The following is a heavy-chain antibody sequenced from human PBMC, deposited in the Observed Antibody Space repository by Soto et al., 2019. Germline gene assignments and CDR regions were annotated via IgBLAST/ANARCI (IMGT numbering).Heavy chain of an antibody. V-gene: IGHV3-30*03. D-gene: IGHD5-18*01. J-gene: IGHJ4*02. Sequence: QAQQVESGGGGVQPGRSLRLSCAASGFAFSSYGMHWVRQAPGTGLAWVAVISYDGSLQHYADSVKGRFTISRDNSKNMVLLQTSSIRAEDTSVYYCFSDRGYCHASVSYSWGQGTLVSVSS. CDR1: GFAFSSYG. CDR3: FSDRGYCHASVSYS. CDR2: ISYDGSLQ.